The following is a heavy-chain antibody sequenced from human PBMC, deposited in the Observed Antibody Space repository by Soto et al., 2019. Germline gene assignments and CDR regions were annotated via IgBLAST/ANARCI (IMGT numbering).Heavy chain of an antibody. J-gene: IGHJ4*02. Sequence: QVQLVQSGAEEKKPGASVKVSCKASGYTCTSYAMHWVRQAPGQRLEWMGWINAGNGNTKCSQKFQDRVTITRDTSASTAYMELSSLRSEDTAVYYCARGESVVGDYWGQGTLVTVSS. V-gene: IGHV1-3*05. D-gene: IGHD2-15*01. CDR2: INAGNGNT. CDR1: GYTCTSYA. CDR3: ARGESVVGDY.